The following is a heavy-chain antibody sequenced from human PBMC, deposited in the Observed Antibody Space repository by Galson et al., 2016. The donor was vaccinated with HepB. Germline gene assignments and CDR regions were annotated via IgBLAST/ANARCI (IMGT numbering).Heavy chain of an antibody. V-gene: IGHV4-59*09. Sequence: NSNSSLKSRVTMSLDTSKNQFSLKLSSVTTADTAVYYCAKGPTGYYYYGMDVWGQGTTVTVSS. CDR3: AKGPTGYYYYGMDV. D-gene: IGHD1-14*01. J-gene: IGHJ6*02.